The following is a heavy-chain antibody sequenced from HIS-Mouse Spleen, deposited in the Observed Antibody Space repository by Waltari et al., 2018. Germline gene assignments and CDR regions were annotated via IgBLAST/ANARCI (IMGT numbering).Heavy chain of an antibody. J-gene: IGHJ4*02. CDR1: GGSFSGYY. Sequence: QVQLQQWGAGLLKPSETLSLTCAVYGGSFSGYYWSWIRQPPGKGLGWIGEIKHSGSTNYNPSLKGRVTISVDTSKNQFSLRLSSVTAADTAVYYCARGRDSGSYYFDYWGQGTLVTVSS. CDR3: ARGRDSGSYYFDY. D-gene: IGHD1-26*01. V-gene: IGHV4-34*01. CDR2: IKHSGST.